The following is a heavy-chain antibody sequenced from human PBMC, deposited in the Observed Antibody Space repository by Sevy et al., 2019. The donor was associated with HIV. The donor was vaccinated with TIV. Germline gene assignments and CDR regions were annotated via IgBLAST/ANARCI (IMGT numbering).Heavy chain of an antibody. CDR3: ARGKGGIFGVVVGQFDS. CDR1: GYSFTNYA. V-gene: IGHV1-3*04. CDR2: IKTDNGNT. J-gene: IGHJ4*02. Sequence: ASVKVSCKASGYSFTNYAIHWVRQAPGQGLEWMGWIKTDNGNTKYSQRFQGRVTITRDTSATTADMEMSSLRYDDTALYFCARGKGGIFGVVVGQFDSWGQGTLVTVSS. D-gene: IGHD3-3*01.